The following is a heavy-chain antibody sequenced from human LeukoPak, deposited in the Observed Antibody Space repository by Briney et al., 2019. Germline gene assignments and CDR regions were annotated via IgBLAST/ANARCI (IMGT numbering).Heavy chain of an antibody. V-gene: IGHV3-23*01. Sequence: GGSLRLSCAASGFTFSSYWMHWVRQAPGKGLEWVSAISGSGGSTYYADSVKGRFTISRDNSKNTLYLQMNSLRAEDTAVYYCAKALLRYFDWSPFDYWGQGTLVTVSS. D-gene: IGHD3-9*01. J-gene: IGHJ4*02. CDR2: ISGSGGST. CDR1: GFTFSSYW. CDR3: AKALLRYFDWSPFDY.